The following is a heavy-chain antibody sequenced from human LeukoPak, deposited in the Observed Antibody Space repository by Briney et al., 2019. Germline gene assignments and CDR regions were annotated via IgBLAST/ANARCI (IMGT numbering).Heavy chain of an antibody. Sequence: PSETLSLTCTVSGGSISSSSYYWSWIRQPAGKGLEWTGRIYTSGSTNYNPSLKSRVTMSVDTSKNQFSLRLSSVTAADTAVYYCARDNDGSGSYYNWFDPWGQGTLVTVSS. V-gene: IGHV4-61*02. CDR1: GGSISSSSYY. CDR2: IYTSGST. J-gene: IGHJ5*02. D-gene: IGHD3-10*01. CDR3: ARDNDGSGSYYNWFDP.